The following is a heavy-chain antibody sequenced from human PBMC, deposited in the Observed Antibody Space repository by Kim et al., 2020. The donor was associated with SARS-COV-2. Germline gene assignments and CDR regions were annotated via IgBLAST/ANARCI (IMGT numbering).Heavy chain of an antibody. CDR1: GFSFSTYA. Sequence: GGSLRLSCAAFGFSFSTYAMSWVRQAPGKGLEWVSAISGGGESTFYADSVKGRFTISADFSKNTLYLQMSSLRADDTAVYYCARDSSGWYHLGSYFDFWGQGTLVTVSS. V-gene: IGHV3-23*01. D-gene: IGHD6-19*01. CDR2: ISGGGEST. J-gene: IGHJ4*02. CDR3: ARDSSGWYHLGSYFDF.